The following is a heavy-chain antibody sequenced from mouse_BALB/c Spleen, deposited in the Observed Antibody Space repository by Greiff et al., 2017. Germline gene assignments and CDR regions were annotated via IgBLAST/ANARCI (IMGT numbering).Heavy chain of an antibody. D-gene: IGHD2-1*01. Sequence: EVKVVESGGGLVKPGGSLKLSCAASGFTFSSYTMSWVRQTPEKRLEWVATISSGGSYTYYPDSVKGRFTISRDNAKNTLYLQMSSLKSEDTAMYYCARDRGNYIYWYFDVWGAGTTVTVSS. CDR3: ARDRGNYIYWYFDV. CDR2: ISSGGSYT. J-gene: IGHJ1*01. V-gene: IGHV5-6-4*01. CDR1: GFTFSSYT.